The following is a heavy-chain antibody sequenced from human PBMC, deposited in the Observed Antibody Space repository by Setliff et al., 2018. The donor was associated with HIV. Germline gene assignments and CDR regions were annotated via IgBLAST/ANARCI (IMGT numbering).Heavy chain of an antibody. D-gene: IGHD3-10*01. CDR2: ISDGGGGT. V-gene: IGHV3-23*01. J-gene: IGHJ4*02. Sequence: GGSLRLSCAASGFTFNTYGMNWVRQAPGKGLEWVSAISDGGGGTDYADSVKGRFTISRDNSRNTLYLQMNSLRAEDTAVYFCAKLGGSGSCSNAFDYWGQGTLVTVSS. CDR3: AKLGGSGSCSNAFDY. CDR1: GFTFNTYG.